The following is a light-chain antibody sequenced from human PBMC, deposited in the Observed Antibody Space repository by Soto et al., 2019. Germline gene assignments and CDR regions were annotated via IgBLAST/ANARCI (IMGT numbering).Light chain of an antibody. J-gene: IGKJ4*01. Sequence: EIVMTQSPATLSVAPGERAPLSCRASQSVSSYLAWYQQKPGQAPRLLIYDASNRATGIPARFSGSGSGTDFTLTISSLEPEDFAVYYCQQRSNWPPSFGGGTKVDI. V-gene: IGKV3-11*01. CDR2: DAS. CDR1: QSVSSY. CDR3: QQRSNWPPS.